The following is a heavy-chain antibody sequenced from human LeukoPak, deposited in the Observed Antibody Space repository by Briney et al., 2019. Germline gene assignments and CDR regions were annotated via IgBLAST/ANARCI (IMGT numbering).Heavy chain of an antibody. J-gene: IGHJ4*02. CDR3: ARPPGSTSSVLAY. D-gene: IGHD6-6*01. CDR2: INPGDSAT. V-gene: IGHV5-51*01. Sequence: GESLKISCKGSGYNFPNYWIGWVRQMPGKGLEWMGFINPGDSATIYSPSFRGQVTMSADKSISTAFLQWTSLKASGTATYYCARPPGSTSSVLAYWGQGTPVSVSS. CDR1: GYNFPNYW.